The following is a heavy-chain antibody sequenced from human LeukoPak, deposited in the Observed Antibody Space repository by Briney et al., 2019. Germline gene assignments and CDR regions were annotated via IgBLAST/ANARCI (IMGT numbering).Heavy chain of an antibody. CDR1: GGSISSYY. D-gene: IGHD2-15*01. CDR3: AGETPGRGVDY. J-gene: IGHJ4*02. Sequence: SETLSLTCTVSGGSISSYYWSWIRQPPGKGLEWIGYIYYSGSTNYNPSLKSRVTISVDTSKNQFSLKLSSVTAADTAVYYCAGETPGRGVDYWGQGTLVTVSS. V-gene: IGHV4-59*01. CDR2: IYYSGST.